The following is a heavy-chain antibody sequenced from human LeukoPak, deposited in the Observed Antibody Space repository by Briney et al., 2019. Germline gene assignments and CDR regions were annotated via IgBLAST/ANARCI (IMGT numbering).Heavy chain of an antibody. Sequence: ASVTVSCKASGYTFTGYYMHWVRLAPGQGLEWMGWINPNNGDTNYAQKLQGRVTMTTDTSTSTAYMELRSLRSDDTAVYYCARDSVAMSTIRDFGYWGQGTLVTVSS. V-gene: IGHV1-18*04. D-gene: IGHD5-24*01. J-gene: IGHJ4*02. CDR3: ARDSVAMSTIRDFGY. CDR2: INPNNGDT. CDR1: GYTFTGYY.